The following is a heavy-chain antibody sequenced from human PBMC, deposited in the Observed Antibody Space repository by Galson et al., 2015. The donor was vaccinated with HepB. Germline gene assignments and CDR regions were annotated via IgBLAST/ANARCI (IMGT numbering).Heavy chain of an antibody. CDR3: ATERSTSGSYYFDN. Sequence: SLRLSCAASGFTFSSYGMNWVRQAPGKGLEWVSVFYSGGSTYYADSVKGRFTISRVDSKNTLYLHMNSLRPEDTAVYYCATERSTSGSYYFDNWGQGTLVTVSS. V-gene: IGHV3-66*02. D-gene: IGHD1-26*01. CDR2: FYSGGST. CDR1: GFTFSSYG. J-gene: IGHJ4*02.